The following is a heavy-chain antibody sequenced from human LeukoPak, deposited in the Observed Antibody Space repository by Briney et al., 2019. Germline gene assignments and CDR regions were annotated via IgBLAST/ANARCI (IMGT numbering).Heavy chain of an antibody. Sequence: SETLSLTCSVSGGSISSSSYYWGWIRQPPGKGLEWIGSIYYSGSTYYKPSLKSRVTISVDTSKNQFSLKLSSVTAADTAVYYCAAGSESYDSRGYSFYFDYWGQGTLVTVSS. D-gene: IGHD3-22*01. CDR3: AAGSESYDSRGYSFYFDY. CDR2: IYYSGST. J-gene: IGHJ4*02. CDR1: GGSISSSSYY. V-gene: IGHV4-39*07.